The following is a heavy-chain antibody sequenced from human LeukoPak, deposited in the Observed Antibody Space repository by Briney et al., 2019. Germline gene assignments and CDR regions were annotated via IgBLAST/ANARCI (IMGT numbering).Heavy chain of an antibody. V-gene: IGHV4-4*07. CDR1: GGSISSYY. Sequence: SETLSLTCTVSGGSISSYYWSWIRQPAGKGLEWIGRIYTSGSTNYNPSLKSRVTMSVDTSKNQFSLKLSSVTAADTAVYYCARDIPPYCGGDRSTPGYWYFDLWGRGTLVTVSS. CDR3: ARDIPPYCGGDRSTPGYWYFDL. J-gene: IGHJ2*01. CDR2: IYTSGST. D-gene: IGHD2-21*02.